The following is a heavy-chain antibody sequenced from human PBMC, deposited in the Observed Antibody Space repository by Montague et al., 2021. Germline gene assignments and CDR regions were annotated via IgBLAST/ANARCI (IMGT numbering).Heavy chain of an antibody. Sequence: SETLSLTCAVSGGSISSSNWRSWVRQPPGKGLEWIGEIYHSGNTNYNPSLKSRVTISVDKSKNQFSLKLRSVTAADTAVYYCARDRWFGELSIWGQGTLDPVSS. CDR2: IYHSGNT. CDR3: ARDRWFGELSI. J-gene: IGHJ4*02. CDR1: GGSISSSNW. V-gene: IGHV4-4*02. D-gene: IGHD3-10*01.